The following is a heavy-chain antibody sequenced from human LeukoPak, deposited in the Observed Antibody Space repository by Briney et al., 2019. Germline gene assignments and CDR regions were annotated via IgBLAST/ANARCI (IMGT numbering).Heavy chain of an antibody. Sequence: GGSLRLSCVASGFSFSTSWMHWVGQTPGKELLWLSRISSDGTNTKYADSVKGRFTISRDNAKSTLYLQMNSLRAEDTAVYYCARDQTQAGPTTVDYWGQGTLVTVSS. CDR1: GFSFSTSW. V-gene: IGHV3-74*01. CDR3: ARDQTQAGPTTVDY. D-gene: IGHD1-14*01. CDR2: ISSDGTNT. J-gene: IGHJ4*02.